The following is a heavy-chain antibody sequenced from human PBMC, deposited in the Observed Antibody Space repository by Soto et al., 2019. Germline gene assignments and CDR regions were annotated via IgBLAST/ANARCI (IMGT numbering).Heavy chain of an antibody. CDR2: ISAYNGNT. D-gene: IGHD4-17*01. Sequence: QVQLVQSGAEVKKPGASVKVSCKASGYTFTTYGISWVRQAPGQGLEWMGWISAYNGNTKYAQKLQGRVTMTTDTSTSTAYMELRSLRSDDTAVYYCARQTTVTTSYYPDAFDIWGQGTMVTVSS. J-gene: IGHJ3*02. V-gene: IGHV1-18*01. CDR3: ARQTTVTTSYYPDAFDI. CDR1: GYTFTTYG.